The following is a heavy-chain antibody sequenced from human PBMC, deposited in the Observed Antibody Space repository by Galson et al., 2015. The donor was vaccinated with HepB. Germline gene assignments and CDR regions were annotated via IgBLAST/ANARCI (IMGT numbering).Heavy chain of an antibody. CDR3: ARDGMVRGLPDY. Sequence: SLRLSCAASGFTFSDYYMSWIRQAPGKGLEWVSYISSSSSYTNYADSVKGRFTISRDNAKNSLYLQMNSLRAEDTAVYYCARDGMVRGLPDYWGQGTLVTVSS. D-gene: IGHD3-10*01. V-gene: IGHV3-11*06. J-gene: IGHJ4*02. CDR2: ISSSSSYT. CDR1: GFTFSDYY.